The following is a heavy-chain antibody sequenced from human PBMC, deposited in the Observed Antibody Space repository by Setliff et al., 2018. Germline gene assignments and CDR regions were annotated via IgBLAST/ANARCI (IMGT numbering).Heavy chain of an antibody. CDR1: GFTFSTYW. CDR3: ARDPHFDS. J-gene: IGHJ4*02. CDR2: IKQDGSEK. V-gene: IGHV3-7*01. Sequence: ALRLSCAASGFTFSTYWMSWVRQAPGKGLEWVANIKQDGSEKYYVDSVKGRFSISRDNAKNSLYLQMNSLRAEDTAVYYCARDPHFDSWGQGTLVTVSS.